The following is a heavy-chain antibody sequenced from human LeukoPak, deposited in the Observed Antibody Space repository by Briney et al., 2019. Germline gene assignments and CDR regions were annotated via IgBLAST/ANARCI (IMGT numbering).Heavy chain of an antibody. D-gene: IGHD6-13*01. CDR3: ARGRLSSSCLDY. CDR1: GGSFSGYY. V-gene: IGHV4-34*01. J-gene: IGHJ4*02. Sequence: SETLSLTCAVYGGSFSGYYWSWIRQPPGKGLEWIGEINHSGSTNYNPSLKSRVTISADTSKNQFSLKLSSVTAADTAVYYCARGRLSSSCLDYWGQGTLVTVSS. CDR2: INHSGST.